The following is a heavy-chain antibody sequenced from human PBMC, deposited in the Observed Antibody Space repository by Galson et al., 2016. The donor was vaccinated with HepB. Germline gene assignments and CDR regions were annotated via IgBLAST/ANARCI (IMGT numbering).Heavy chain of an antibody. CDR2: ISAYNGNT. CDR3: ARDVVVIAISSYYYGMDV. Sequence: GYTFTSYGISWVRQAPGHGLEWMGWISAYNGNTNYAQELQGRVTMTTDTSTSTAYMELRSLRSDDTAVYYCARDVVVIAISSYYYGMDVWGQGTPVTVSS. D-gene: IGHD2-21*01. J-gene: IGHJ6*02. CDR1: GYTFTSYG. V-gene: IGHV1-18*01.